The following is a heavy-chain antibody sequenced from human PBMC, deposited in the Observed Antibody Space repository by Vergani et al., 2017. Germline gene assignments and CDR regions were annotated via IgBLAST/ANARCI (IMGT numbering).Heavy chain of an antibody. CDR1: GYSFTSYW. Sequence: EVQLVQSGAEVKKPGESLKISCKGSGYSFTSYWIGWVRQMPGKGLEWMGILYPGDSDTRYSPSFQGQVTISADKSISTAYLPWSSLKASDTAMYYCAGRGRYCSSTSCYGGDYYYGMDVWGQGTTVTVSS. V-gene: IGHV5-51*01. CDR2: LYPGDSDT. CDR3: AGRGRYCSSTSCYGGDYYYGMDV. D-gene: IGHD2-2*01. J-gene: IGHJ6*02.